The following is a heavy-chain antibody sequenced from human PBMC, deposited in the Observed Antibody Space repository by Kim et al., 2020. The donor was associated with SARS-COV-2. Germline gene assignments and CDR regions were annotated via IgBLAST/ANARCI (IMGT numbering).Heavy chain of an antibody. D-gene: IGHD4-4*01. V-gene: IGHV3-7*01. CDR1: GFSFNTYY. Sequence: GGSLRLSCAASGFSFNTYYMTWVRQAPGKGLEWVANIKQDGSEKYYVDSVKGRFTISRDNAKNSLYLEMSSLRAEDTAVYYCAATVLTSYYGPDVWGQGTTVTVSS. CDR2: IKQDGSEK. CDR3: AATVLTSYYGPDV. J-gene: IGHJ6*02.